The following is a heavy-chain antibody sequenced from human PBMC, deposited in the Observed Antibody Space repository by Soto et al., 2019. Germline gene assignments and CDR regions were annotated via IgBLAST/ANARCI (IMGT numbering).Heavy chain of an antibody. CDR2: LYPEDGET. V-gene: IGHV1-24*01. Sequence: ASVKVSCKVPQYTLSELSIHWVRQTPGKVLEWLGNLYPEDGETPFAQKFRGRVSMTEDTSTDTAYMELASLRFDDTAVYYCAAEQKIVGHRAFDYGGQGTPVTVSS. CDR3: AAEQKIVGHRAFDY. J-gene: IGHJ4*02. D-gene: IGHD1-26*01. CDR1: QYTLSELS.